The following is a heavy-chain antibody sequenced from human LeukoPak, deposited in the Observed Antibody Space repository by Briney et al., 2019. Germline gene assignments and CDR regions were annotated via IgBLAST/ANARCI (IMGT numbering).Heavy chain of an antibody. CDR3: ARTGDSGSYENWFDP. CDR1: GGTFSSYA. Sequence: SVKVSCKASGGTFSSYAISWVRQAPGQGLEWMGGIIPIFGTANYAQKFQGRVTITTDESTGTAYMELSSLRSEDTAVYYCARTGDSGSYENWFDPWGQGTLVTVSS. V-gene: IGHV1-69*05. J-gene: IGHJ5*02. D-gene: IGHD1-26*01. CDR2: IIPIFGTA.